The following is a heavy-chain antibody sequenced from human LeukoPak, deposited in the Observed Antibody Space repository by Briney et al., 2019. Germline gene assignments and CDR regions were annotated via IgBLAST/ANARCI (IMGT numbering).Heavy chain of an antibody. Sequence: GASVKVSCKASGFTFSSSAVQWVRQARGQGLEWIGWIVVGSGNTNYAQKFQERVTITRDMSTSTAYMALSSLRSEDTAVYYCAAGNTSMLRGDYYMDAWGKGTTVTVSS. D-gene: IGHD5-18*01. CDR3: AAGNTSMLRGDYYMDA. V-gene: IGHV1-58*01. J-gene: IGHJ6*03. CDR2: IVVGSGNT. CDR1: GFTFSSSA.